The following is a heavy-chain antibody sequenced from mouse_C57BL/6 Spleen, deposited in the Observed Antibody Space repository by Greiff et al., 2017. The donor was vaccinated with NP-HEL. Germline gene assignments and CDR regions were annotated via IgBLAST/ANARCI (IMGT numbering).Heavy chain of an antibody. J-gene: IGHJ4*01. D-gene: IGHD2-2*01. CDR3: TRRGYGYDVRAMDY. V-gene: IGHV1-15*01. CDR1: GYTFTDYE. Sequence: VKLMESGAELVRPGASVTLSCKASGYTFTDYEMHWVKQTPVHGLEWIGAIDPETGGTAYNQKFKGKAILTADKSSSTAYMELRSLTSEDSAVYYCTRRGYGYDVRAMDYWGQGTSVTVSS. CDR2: IDPETGGT.